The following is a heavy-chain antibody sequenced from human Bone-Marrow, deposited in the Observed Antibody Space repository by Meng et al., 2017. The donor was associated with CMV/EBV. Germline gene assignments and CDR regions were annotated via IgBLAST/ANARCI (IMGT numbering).Heavy chain of an antibody. J-gene: IGHJ5*02. Sequence: SETLSLTCTVSGGSISSGDYYWNWIRQPPGKGLEWIGYIYYSGSTYYNPSLKSRVTISVDTSKNQFSLNLSSVTAADTAVYYCASITIFYDWVSWGQGTLVTVSS. CDR1: GGSISSGDYY. D-gene: IGHD3-9*01. CDR3: ASITIFYDWVS. V-gene: IGHV4-30-4*08. CDR2: IYYSGST.